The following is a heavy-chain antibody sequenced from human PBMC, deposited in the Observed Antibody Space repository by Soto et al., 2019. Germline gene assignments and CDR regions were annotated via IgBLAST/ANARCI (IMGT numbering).Heavy chain of an antibody. J-gene: IGHJ3*02. D-gene: IGHD3-9*01. CDR2: INPNIGGT. V-gene: IGHV1-2*02. CDR3: ARDSYFEILTDYSRNAFDI. Sequence: ASVKVSCKASGYTFTGYYMHWVRQAPGQGLEWMGWINPNIGGTNYAQKFHGRVTMTRDTSITTAYMELTRLTSDDTAVYYCARDSYFEILTDYSRNAFDIWGQGTMVTVAS. CDR1: GYTFTGYY.